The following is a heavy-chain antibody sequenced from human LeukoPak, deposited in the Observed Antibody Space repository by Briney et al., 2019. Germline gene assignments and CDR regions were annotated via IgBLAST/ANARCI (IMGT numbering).Heavy chain of an antibody. D-gene: IGHD3-10*01. CDR3: ARHNRYYYGSGSPTNWFDP. CDR2: IYPGDSDT. CDR1: GYSFTSYW. Sequence: GESLKISCKGSGYSFTSYWIGWVRQMPGKGLEWMGIIYPGDSDTRYSPSFQGQVTISADKSISTAYLQWSSLKASDTAMYYCARHNRYYYGSGSPTNWFDPWGQGTLVTVSS. J-gene: IGHJ5*02. V-gene: IGHV5-51*01.